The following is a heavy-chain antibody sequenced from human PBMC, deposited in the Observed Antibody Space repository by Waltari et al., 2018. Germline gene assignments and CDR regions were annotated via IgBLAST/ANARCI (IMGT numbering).Heavy chain of an antibody. CDR1: GFSFSSLS. Sequence: EVQLVESGGGLVQPGGSLIPPCEGAGFSFSSLSSHWCRQASGKGLEWVGRIRSQSAGSGTAYAESVKGRFTISRDDSQNTAYLQMYSLKTEDTAVYYCTPAKWYLGDLDYWGLGTLVSVSS. J-gene: IGHJ4*02. CDR3: TPAKWYLGDLDY. D-gene: IGHD1-26*01. CDR2: IRSQSAGSGT. V-gene: IGHV3-73*01.